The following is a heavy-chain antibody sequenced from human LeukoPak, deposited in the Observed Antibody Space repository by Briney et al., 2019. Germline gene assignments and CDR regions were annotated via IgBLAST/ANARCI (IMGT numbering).Heavy chain of an antibody. D-gene: IGHD5-24*01. V-gene: IGHV5-51*01. J-gene: IGHJ4*02. CDR2: IYPGDSDT. CDR1: GYSSTNYW. Sequence: ESLKISCKGSGYSSTNYWIGWVRQMPGKGLEWMGIIYPGDSDTRYSPSFQGQVTISADKSISTAYLQWSSLKASDTAMYYCARHRGDGYSLSHLDYWGQGTLVTVSS. CDR3: ARHRGDGYSLSHLDY.